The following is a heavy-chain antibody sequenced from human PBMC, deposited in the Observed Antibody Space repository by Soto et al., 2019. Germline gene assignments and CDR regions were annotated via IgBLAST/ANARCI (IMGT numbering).Heavy chain of an antibody. J-gene: IGHJ6*02. V-gene: IGHV3-21*01. D-gene: IGHD2-21*02. Sequence: GGSLRLSCAASGFTFSSYSIHWVRQAPGKGLEWVSSIGTRSDVYYADSVKGRFTIPRDNAKNSMALQMNSLRAEDTGVYYCAREETAWPLAYGLDVWGQGTTVTVSS. CDR3: AREETAWPLAYGLDV. CDR2: IGTRSDV. CDR1: GFTFSSYS.